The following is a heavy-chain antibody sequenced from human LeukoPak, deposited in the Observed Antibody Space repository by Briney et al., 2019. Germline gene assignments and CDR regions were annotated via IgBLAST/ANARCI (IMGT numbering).Heavy chain of an antibody. J-gene: IGHJ6*03. D-gene: IGHD3-3*01. CDR1: GGSISSYY. CDR3: ARAYDFWSGYRSEYYYYMDV. V-gene: IGHV4-59*01. CDR2: IYYSGST. Sequence: PSETLSLTCTVSGGSISSYYWSWIRQPPGKGVEWIGYIYYSGSTNYNPSLKSRVTISVDTSKNQFSLKLSSVTAADTAVYYCARAYDFWSGYRSEYYYYMDVWGKGTTVTVSS.